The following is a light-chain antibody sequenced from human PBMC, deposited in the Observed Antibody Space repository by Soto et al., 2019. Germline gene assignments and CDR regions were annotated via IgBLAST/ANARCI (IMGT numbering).Light chain of an antibody. CDR1: QSINIY. CDR3: QQSHSPPWT. V-gene: IGKV1-39*01. Sequence: DIHMTQSPSSLSASVGDRVTITCRASQSINIYLNWYQRRPGQAPNLLIYEASTLQSGVLSRFSGSGSGTNFTLTISSLQREDSATYYCQQSHSPPWTFGQGTKVEIK. J-gene: IGKJ1*01. CDR2: EAS.